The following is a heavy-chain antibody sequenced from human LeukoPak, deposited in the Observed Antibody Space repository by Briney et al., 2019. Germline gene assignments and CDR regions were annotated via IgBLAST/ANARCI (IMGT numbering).Heavy chain of an antibody. CDR1: GFTFSSYA. Sequence: GGSLRLSCAASGFTFSSYAMHWVRQAPGKGLEWVAVISYDGSNKHYADSVKGRFTISRDNSKNTLYLQMNSLRAEDTAVYYCARERSHAFDIWGQGTMVTVSS. V-gene: IGHV3-30-3*01. J-gene: IGHJ3*02. CDR3: ARERSHAFDI. CDR2: ISYDGSNK.